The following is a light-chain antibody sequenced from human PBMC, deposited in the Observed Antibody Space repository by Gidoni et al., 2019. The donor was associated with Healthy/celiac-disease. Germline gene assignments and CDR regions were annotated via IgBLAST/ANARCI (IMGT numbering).Light chain of an antibody. V-gene: IGKV1-39*01. CDR1: QSISSY. Sequence: IQMTQSPSSLSASVGDRVTITCRASQSISSYLNWYQQKPGKAPKLLIYAASSLQSGVPSRVSGSGSGTDFTLTISSLQPEDFATYYCQQSYSTPRTFGQWTKVEIK. CDR3: QQSYSTPRT. CDR2: AAS. J-gene: IGKJ1*01.